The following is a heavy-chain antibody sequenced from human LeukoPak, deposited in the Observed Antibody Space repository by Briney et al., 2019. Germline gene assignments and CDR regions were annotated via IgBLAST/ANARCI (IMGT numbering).Heavy chain of an antibody. D-gene: IGHD3-22*01. CDR3: ARDYYDSSGYYRFDY. J-gene: IGHJ4*02. CDR2: INPSGGGT. Sequence: GASVKVSCKASGYTFTSYYMHWVRQAPGQGLEWMGIINPSGGGTSYAQKFQGRVTMTRDTSTSTVYMELSSLRSEDTAVYYCARDYYDSSGYYRFDYWGQGTLVTVSS. CDR1: GYTFTSYY. V-gene: IGHV1-46*01.